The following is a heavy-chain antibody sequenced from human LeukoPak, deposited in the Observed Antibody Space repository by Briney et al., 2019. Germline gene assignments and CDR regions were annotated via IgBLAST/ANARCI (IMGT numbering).Heavy chain of an antibody. CDR1: GFTFSRYE. CDR2: ISSSNSTI. Sequence: GGSLRLSCAASGFTFSRYEMNWVRQAPAKGLEWVASISSSNSTIYYADSVKGRFTISRDNAKNSLYLQMNSLRAEDTAVYYCAREGPCAFDYWGQGTLVTVSS. J-gene: IGHJ4*02. D-gene: IGHD2-21*01. V-gene: IGHV3-48*03. CDR3: AREGPCAFDY.